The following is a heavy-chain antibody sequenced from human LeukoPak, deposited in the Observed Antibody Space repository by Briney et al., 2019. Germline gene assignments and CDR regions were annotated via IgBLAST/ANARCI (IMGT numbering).Heavy chain of an antibody. Sequence: SETLSLTCTVSGYSISSGYYWGWIRQPSGKGLEWIGSIYHSGSTYYNPSLKSRVTISVDTSKNQFSLKLSSVTAADTAVYYCARVQYAAGTYFQHWGQGTLVTVSS. CDR2: IYHSGST. CDR3: ARVQYAAGTYFQH. J-gene: IGHJ1*01. CDR1: GYSISSGYY. V-gene: IGHV4-38-2*02. D-gene: IGHD6-13*01.